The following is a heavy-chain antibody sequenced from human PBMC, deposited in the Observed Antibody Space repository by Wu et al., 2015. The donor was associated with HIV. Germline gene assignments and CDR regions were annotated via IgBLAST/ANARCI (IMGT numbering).Heavy chain of an antibody. CDR1: GYTFTSYD. Sequence: QVQLVQSGAEVKKPGASVKVSCKASGYTFTSYDINWVRQATGQGLEWMGWMNPNSGGTGYAQKFQGRVTMTRITSIRTAYMELSGLRSDDTAVYYCARRVLLYDSTGYYVDYWGQGTLVTVSS. CDR2: MNPNSGGT. V-gene: IGHV1-8*01. CDR3: ARRVLLYDSTGYYVDY. D-gene: IGHD3-22*01. J-gene: IGHJ4*02.